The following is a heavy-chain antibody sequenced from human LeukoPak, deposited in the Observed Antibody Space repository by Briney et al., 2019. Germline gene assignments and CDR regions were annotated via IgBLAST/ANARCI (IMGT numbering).Heavy chain of an antibody. V-gene: IGHV4-59*08. J-gene: IGHJ6*02. CDR2: IHYSGST. CDR1: GGSISSYY. D-gene: IGHD3-22*01. CDR3: ARGYDSSGKAAKYYYYYGMDV. Sequence: PSETLSLTCTSSGGSISSYYWSWIRQPPGKGLEWIGYIHYSGSTNYNPSLKRRVTISVDTSKNQFSLQLSSVTAADTAVYYCARGYDSSGKAAKYYYYYGMDVWGQGTTVTVSS.